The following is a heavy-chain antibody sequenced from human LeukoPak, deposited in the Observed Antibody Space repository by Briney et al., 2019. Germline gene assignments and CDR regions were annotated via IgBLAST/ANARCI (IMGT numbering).Heavy chain of an antibody. CDR1: GFTFSSYW. D-gene: IGHD6-13*01. J-gene: IGHJ4*02. CDR2: ISSSSSYI. CDR3: ARDHSIAAAPLFDY. V-gene: IGHV3-21*01. Sequence: PGGSLRLSCAASGFTFSSYWMSWVRQAPGKGLEWVSSISSSSSYIYYADSVKGRFTISRDNAKNSLYLQMNSLRAEDTAVYYCARDHSIAAAPLFDYWGQGTLVTVSS.